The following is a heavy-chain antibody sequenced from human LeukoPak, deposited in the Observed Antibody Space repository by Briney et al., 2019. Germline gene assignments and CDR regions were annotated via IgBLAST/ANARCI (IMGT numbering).Heavy chain of an antibody. D-gene: IGHD3-16*01. Sequence: ASVKVSCKASGYTFTSYYMHWVRQAPGQGLGWMGWINPNSGGTNYAQKFQGWVTMTRDTSISTAYMELSRLRSDDTAVYYCARERLGDYYYYGMDVWGQGTTVTVSS. CDR1: GYTFTSYY. J-gene: IGHJ6*02. CDR2: INPNSGGT. V-gene: IGHV1-2*04. CDR3: ARERLGDYYYYGMDV.